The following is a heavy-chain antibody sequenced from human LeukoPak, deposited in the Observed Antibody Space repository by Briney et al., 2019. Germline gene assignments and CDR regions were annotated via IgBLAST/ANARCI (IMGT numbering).Heavy chain of an antibody. CDR2: IKQDGSDR. CDR3: ARGPLIAAAGTW. CDR1: GFTFRNYW. J-gene: IGHJ4*02. Sequence: GGSLRLSCAASGFTFRNYWMSWVRQAPGTGLEWVANIKQDGSDRNYVDSVRGRFTISRDNAKNSLFLQMNSLRAEDTAVYYCARGPLIAAAGTWWGQGTLVTVSS. D-gene: IGHD6-13*01. V-gene: IGHV3-7*03.